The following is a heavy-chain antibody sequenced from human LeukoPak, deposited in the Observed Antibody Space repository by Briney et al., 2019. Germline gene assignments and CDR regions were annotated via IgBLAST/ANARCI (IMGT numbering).Heavy chain of an antibody. V-gene: IGHV3-7*01. J-gene: IGHJ5*02. Sequence: GGSLRLSCAASGFTFSSYWMSWVRQAPGKGLEWVANIKQDESEKYYVDSVKGRFTISRDNAKNSLYLQMNSLRAEDTAVYYCARDKYSSSWYEVQGDWFDPWGQGTLVTVSS. CDR3: ARDKYSSSWYEVQGDWFDP. CDR1: GFTFSSYW. D-gene: IGHD6-13*01. CDR2: IKQDESEK.